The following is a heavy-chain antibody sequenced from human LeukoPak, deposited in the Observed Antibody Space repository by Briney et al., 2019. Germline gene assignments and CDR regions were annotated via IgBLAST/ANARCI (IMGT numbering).Heavy chain of an antibody. D-gene: IGHD1-26*01. V-gene: IGHV1-18*01. Sequence: ASVNVSCKASGYTFTSYGISWVRQAPGQGLEWIGWISAYNGNTNYAQNFQGRVTFISNTSATTAFMELSSLRSEDAAVYYCARDSGSGSNDYWGQGTLVTVSS. CDR3: ARDSGSGSNDY. CDR2: ISAYNGNT. J-gene: IGHJ4*02. CDR1: GYTFTSYG.